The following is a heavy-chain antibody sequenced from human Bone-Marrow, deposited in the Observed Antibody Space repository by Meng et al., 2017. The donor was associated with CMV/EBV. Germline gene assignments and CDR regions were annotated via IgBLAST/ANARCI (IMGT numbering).Heavy chain of an antibody. CDR1: GFTFSNYA. V-gene: IGHV3-23*03. CDR3: TKDDNGYTGEGGY. D-gene: IGHD3-16*01. Sequence: GESLRLSCAASGFTFSNYAMSWVRQAPGKGLEWVSVIYPDGSTTFYADSVKGRFTTLRANSKNTLYLQMNSLRDGDTAVYYCTKDDNGYTGEGGYWGQGTLVTVSS. CDR2: IYPDGSTT. J-gene: IGHJ4*02.